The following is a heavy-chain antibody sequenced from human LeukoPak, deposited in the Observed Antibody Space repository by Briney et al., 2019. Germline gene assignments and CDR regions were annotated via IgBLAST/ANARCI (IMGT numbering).Heavy chain of an antibody. D-gene: IGHD1-20*01. V-gene: IGHV3-7*01. CDR1: GFTFSSNW. CDR2: INEDGSEK. Sequence: GGSLRLSCAASGFTFSSNWMTWVRQAPGKGLEWVANINEDGSEKYYVDSVKGRFTISRDNAKNSLYLQMNSLRAEDTAVYYCARDEYNWNVDAFDIWGQGTMVTVSS. CDR3: ARDEYNWNVDAFDI. J-gene: IGHJ3*02.